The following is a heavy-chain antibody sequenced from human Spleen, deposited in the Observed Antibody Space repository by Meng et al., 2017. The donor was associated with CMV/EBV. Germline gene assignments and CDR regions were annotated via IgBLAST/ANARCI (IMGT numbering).Heavy chain of an antibody. Sequence: SGCTFSSYSMNWVRQAPGKGLEWVSSISSSSSYIYYADSVKGRFTISRDNAKNSLYLQMNSLRAEDTAVYYCARDLSIAVAGTGGRDYWGQGTLVTVSS. V-gene: IGHV3-21*01. D-gene: IGHD6-19*01. J-gene: IGHJ4*02. CDR2: ISSSSSYI. CDR1: GCTFSSYS. CDR3: ARDLSIAVAGTGGRDY.